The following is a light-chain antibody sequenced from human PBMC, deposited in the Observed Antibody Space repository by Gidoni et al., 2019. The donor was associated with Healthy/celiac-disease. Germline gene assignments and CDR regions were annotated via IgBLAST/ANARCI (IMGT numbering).Light chain of an antibody. CDR1: SLRSYY. Sequence: SSELTQDPAVSVALGQTVRITCQGDSLRSYYASWYQQKPGQAPVLVIYGKNNRPSGIPDRFSGYSSGNKASLTITGAQAEDEADYYCNSRDSSGNHVVFGGGTKLTVL. CDR2: GKN. CDR3: NSRDSSGNHVV. V-gene: IGLV3-19*01. J-gene: IGLJ2*01.